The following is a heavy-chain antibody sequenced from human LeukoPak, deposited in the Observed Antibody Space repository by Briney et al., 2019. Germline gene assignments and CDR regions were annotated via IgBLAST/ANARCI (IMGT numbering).Heavy chain of an antibody. CDR3: ARGFELTLLLWFGELLFY. J-gene: IGHJ4*02. CDR2: MNPNSGNT. Sequence: ASVKVSCKASGYTFTSYDINWVRQATGQGLEWMGWMNPNSGNTGYAQKFQGRVTMTRNTSISTAYMELSSLRSEDTAVYYCARGFELTLLLWFGELLFYWGQGTLVTVSS. CDR1: GYTFTSYD. V-gene: IGHV1-8*01. D-gene: IGHD3-10*01.